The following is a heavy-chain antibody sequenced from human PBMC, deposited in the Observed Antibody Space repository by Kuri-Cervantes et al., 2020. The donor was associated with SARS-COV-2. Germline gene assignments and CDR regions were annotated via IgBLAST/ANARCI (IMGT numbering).Heavy chain of an antibody. Sequence: GGSLRLSXAASGFTFSDYYMSWIRQAPGKGLEWVSYISSSGSAIYYADSVKGRFTISRDNAKNSLYLQMNSLRAEDTAVYYCARYWGSGWLKVFDYWGQGTLVTVSS. CDR1: GFTFSDYY. D-gene: IGHD6-19*01. J-gene: IGHJ4*02. CDR2: ISSSGSAI. V-gene: IGHV3-11*04. CDR3: ARYWGSGWLKVFDY.